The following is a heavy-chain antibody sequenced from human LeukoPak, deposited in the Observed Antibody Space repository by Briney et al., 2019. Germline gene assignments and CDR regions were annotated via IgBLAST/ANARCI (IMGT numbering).Heavy chain of an antibody. D-gene: IGHD4-17*01. CDR2: IWYDGSNK. V-gene: IGHV3-33*06. J-gene: IGHJ4*02. Sequence: GRSLRLSCAASGFTFSSYGMHWVRQAPGKGLEWVAVIWYDGSNKYYADSVKGRFTISRDNSENTLYLQVNSLRAEDTAVYYCAKAANDYGDYVLDYWGQGTLVTVSS. CDR3: AKAANDYGDYVLDY. CDR1: GFTFSSYG.